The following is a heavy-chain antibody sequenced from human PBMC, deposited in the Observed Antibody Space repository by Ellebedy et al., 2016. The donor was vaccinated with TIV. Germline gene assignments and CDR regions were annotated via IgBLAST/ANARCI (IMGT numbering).Heavy chain of an antibody. CDR2: IYSGGNT. V-gene: IGHV3-53*01. CDR1: GFTVSNNY. J-gene: IGHJ4*02. CDR3: ASSPSQGY. Sequence: PGGSLRLSCAASGFTVSNNYMSWVRQAPGKGLEWVSVIYSGGNTFYAVSVKGRFTISRDSSQNTLYLQMDSLRAEDTAVYYCASSPSQGYWGQGTLVTVSS.